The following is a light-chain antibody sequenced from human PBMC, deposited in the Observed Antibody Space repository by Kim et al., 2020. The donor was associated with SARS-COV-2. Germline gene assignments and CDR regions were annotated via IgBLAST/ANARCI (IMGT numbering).Light chain of an antibody. CDR3: HQYSASPIT. CDR1: ERVSTRY. Sequence: PGESAPLACRASERVSTRYLAWYQQKPGQAPRLLIYAASTRATGIPDRFSGRGSGTDFTLTITRLEPDDFAVYYCHQYSASPITFGGGTKVDIK. J-gene: IGKJ4*01. CDR2: AAS. V-gene: IGKV3-20*01.